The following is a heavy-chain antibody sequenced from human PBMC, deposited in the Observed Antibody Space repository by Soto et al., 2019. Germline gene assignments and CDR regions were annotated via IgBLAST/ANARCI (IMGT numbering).Heavy chain of an antibody. V-gene: IGHV5-51*01. CDR3: ATSQHSPGDWTRLDY. J-gene: IGHJ4*02. CDR2: IYPGDSDT. D-gene: IGHD2-21*02. CDR1: GYSFTSYW. Sequence: GESLKISCKGSGYSFTSYWIGWVRQMPGKGLEWMGIIYPGDSDTRYSPSFQGQVTISADKSISTAYLQWSSLKASDTAMYYCATSQHSPGDWTRLDYWGQGTLVTVSS.